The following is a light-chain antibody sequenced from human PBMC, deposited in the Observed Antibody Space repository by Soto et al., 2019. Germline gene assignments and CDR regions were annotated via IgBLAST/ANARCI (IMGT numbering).Light chain of an antibody. CDR3: QQYGISGT. CDR1: QSVSSSY. CDR2: GAS. J-gene: IGKJ1*01. V-gene: IGKV3-20*01. Sequence: EIVLTQSPGTLSLSPGERATLSCRASQSVSSSYLAWYQQKPGQAPRLLIYGASSRATGIPDRFSGSGSGTDFTLTISRLEPEDFAVYYCQQYGISGTFGQGTKV.